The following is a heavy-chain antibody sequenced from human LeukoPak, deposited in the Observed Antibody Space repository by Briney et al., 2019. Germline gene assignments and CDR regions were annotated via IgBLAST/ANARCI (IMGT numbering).Heavy chain of an antibody. Sequence: GGSLRLSCAASGFTFDDYAMHWVRQPPGKGLEWVSHISWNSATIEYADSVKGRFTISRDNAKNSLSLHMDSLRAEDTAVYYCARGAYSSGWAYFDHWGQGTLVTVSS. J-gene: IGHJ4*02. V-gene: IGHV3-9*01. CDR1: GFTFDDYA. CDR2: ISWNSATI. D-gene: IGHD6-19*01. CDR3: ARGAYSSGWAYFDH.